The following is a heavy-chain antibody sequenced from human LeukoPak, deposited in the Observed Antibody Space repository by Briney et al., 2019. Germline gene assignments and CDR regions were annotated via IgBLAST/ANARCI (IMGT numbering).Heavy chain of an antibody. V-gene: IGHV3-23*01. Sequence: PGGSLRLSCAASGFTFSRYAMSWVRQAPGKGLEWVSAISASGGSTYYAGSVKGRFTISRDKSKNTLYLQMTSLRAEDTAVYYCAKEGSSGWYSFFDYWGPGTLVTVSS. CDR2: ISASGGST. J-gene: IGHJ4*02. D-gene: IGHD6-19*01. CDR1: GFTFSRYA. CDR3: AKEGSSGWYSFFDY.